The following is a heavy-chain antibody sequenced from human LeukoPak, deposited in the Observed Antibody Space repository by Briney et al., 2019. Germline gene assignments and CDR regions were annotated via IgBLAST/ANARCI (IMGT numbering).Heavy chain of an antibody. J-gene: IGHJ4*02. CDR2: ISGSDGST. CDR1: GFTFSNYA. Sequence: GGSLRLSCTASGFTFSNYAMSWVRQAPGKGLEWVSTISGSDGSTYYADSVKGRFTISRDNSKNALYLQMNSLRVEDTAIYYCAKGRGYCTGGSCYSDYWGQGTLVTVSS. V-gene: IGHV3-23*01. CDR3: AKGRGYCTGGSCYSDY. D-gene: IGHD2-15*01.